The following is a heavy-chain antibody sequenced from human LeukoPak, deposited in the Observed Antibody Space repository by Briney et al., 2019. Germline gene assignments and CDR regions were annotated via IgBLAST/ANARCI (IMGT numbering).Heavy chain of an antibody. V-gene: IGHV1-69*05. Sequence: SVKVSCKASGGTISRYAISWVRQAPGQGLEWMGRVIPIFGTANYAQKLQGRVTITTDESTSTAYMELSSLRSEDTAVYYCERDGAVACTGFDYWGQGTMVTVSS. CDR1: GGTISRYA. J-gene: IGHJ4*02. CDR2: VIPIFGTA. D-gene: IGHD2-8*02. CDR3: ERDGAVACTGFDY.